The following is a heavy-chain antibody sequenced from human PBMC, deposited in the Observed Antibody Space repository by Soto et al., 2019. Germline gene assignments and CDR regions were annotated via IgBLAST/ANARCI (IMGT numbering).Heavy chain of an antibody. D-gene: IGHD3-22*01. V-gene: IGHV1-46*01. CDR1: GYTFTSYY. CDR2: INPSGGST. Sequence: ASVKVSCKASGYTFTSYYMHWVRQAPGQGLEWMGIINPSGGSTSYAQKFQGRVTMTRDTSTSTVYMELSSLRSEDTAVYYCAREPVIVVVITGDAFDIWGQGTMVTVPS. J-gene: IGHJ3*02. CDR3: AREPVIVVVITGDAFDI.